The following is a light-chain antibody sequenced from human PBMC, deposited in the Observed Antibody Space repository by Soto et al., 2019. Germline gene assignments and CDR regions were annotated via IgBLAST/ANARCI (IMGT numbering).Light chain of an antibody. Sequence: QSALTQPPSASGTPGQRVTISCSGSSSNIGSNTVNWYQQLPGTAPKLLIYTNYHRPSGVPDRFSGLKSGTSASLAISGLQSDDEADYYCATWDDSLNGPVFGGGTQPTVL. J-gene: IGLJ7*01. V-gene: IGLV1-44*01. CDR3: ATWDDSLNGPV. CDR1: SSNIGSNT. CDR2: TNY.